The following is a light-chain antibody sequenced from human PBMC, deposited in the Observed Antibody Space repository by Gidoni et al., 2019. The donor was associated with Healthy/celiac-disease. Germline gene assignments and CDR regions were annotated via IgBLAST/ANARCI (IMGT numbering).Light chain of an antibody. CDR1: SPNIGSNT. Sequence: QSVLPQLPSASGTPGQRVTISCSGLSPNIGSNTLNWYQQHPGTAPKLLIDSNNQRPSGVPDRFSGSKSGTSASLAISGLQSEDEADYYCAAWDDSLNGRVFGGGTKLTVL. CDR3: AAWDDSLNGRV. CDR2: SNN. V-gene: IGLV1-44*01. J-gene: IGLJ2*01.